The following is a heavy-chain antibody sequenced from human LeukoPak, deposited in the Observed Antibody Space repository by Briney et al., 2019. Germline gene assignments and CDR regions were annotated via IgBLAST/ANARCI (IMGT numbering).Heavy chain of an antibody. CDR2: INSDGSST. V-gene: IGHV3-74*01. CDR3: ARVHCSSTSCVHFDY. D-gene: IGHD2-2*01. J-gene: IGHJ4*02. Sequence: GGSLRLSCAASGFTFSSYWMHWVRQAPGKGLVWVSRINSDGSSTSYADSVKGRFTISRDNAKNTLYLQMNSLRAEDTAVYYCARVHCSSTSCVHFDYWGQGTLVTVSS. CDR1: GFTFSSYW.